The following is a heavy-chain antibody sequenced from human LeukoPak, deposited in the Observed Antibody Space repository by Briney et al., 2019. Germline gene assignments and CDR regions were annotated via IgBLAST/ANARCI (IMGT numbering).Heavy chain of an antibody. D-gene: IGHD6-19*01. CDR2: INTGNGNT. Sequence: ASVKVSCKASGYTFTNYAMHWVRQDPGQRLEWMGWINTGNGNTKYSQEFQGRVTITRETSANTAYMELSSLRSEDMAVYYCARAVKYRSGPLTDLLPYYFDYWGQGTLVTVSS. J-gene: IGHJ4*02. CDR3: ARAVKYRSGPLTDLLPYYFDY. CDR1: GYTFTNYA. V-gene: IGHV1-3*03.